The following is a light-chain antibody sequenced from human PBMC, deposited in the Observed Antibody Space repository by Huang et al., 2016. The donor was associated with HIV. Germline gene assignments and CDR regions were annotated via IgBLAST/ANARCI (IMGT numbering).Light chain of an antibody. Sequence: ERVMTQSPATLSVAPGERVTLSCRASHSVSSNLALYLQKPGQAPRLLIKGASTRATGIPARFSGSGSGTEFTLAISSLQSEDSGVYFCQQYDNWPLTFGQGTRLEIK. CDR1: HSVSSN. CDR3: QQYDNWPLT. J-gene: IGKJ5*01. V-gene: IGKV3-15*01. CDR2: GAS.